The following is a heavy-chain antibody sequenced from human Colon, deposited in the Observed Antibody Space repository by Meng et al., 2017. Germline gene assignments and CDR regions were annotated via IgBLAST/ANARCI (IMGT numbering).Heavy chain of an antibody. CDR2: ISAYNGNT. CDR3: ARSEWFGELDH. Sequence: QFQRVQLGAEVKKPGASVKVSCKASGYTFSNYGFSWVRQAPGQGLEWMGWISAYNGNTKYAQKFQGRVTVTTDTSTSTAYMELRSLRSDDTAVYYCARSEWFGELDHWGQGTLVTVSS. V-gene: IGHV1-18*01. CDR1: GYTFSNYG. D-gene: IGHD3-10*01. J-gene: IGHJ4*02.